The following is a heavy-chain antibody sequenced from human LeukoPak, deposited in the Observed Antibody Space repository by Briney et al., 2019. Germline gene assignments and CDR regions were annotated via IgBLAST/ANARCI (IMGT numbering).Heavy chain of an antibody. D-gene: IGHD2-21*01. V-gene: IGHV4-59*01. Sequence: PSGTLSLTCTVSGGSISSYYWSWIRQPPGKGLEWIGYIYYSGTTNYNPSLKSRVTMSVDTSKNQFSLKLTSMTAADTAVYYCARGGCGGDCYYYYMDVWGKGTTVTVSS. J-gene: IGHJ6*03. CDR1: GGSISSYY. CDR3: ARGGCGGDCYYYYMDV. CDR2: IYYSGTT.